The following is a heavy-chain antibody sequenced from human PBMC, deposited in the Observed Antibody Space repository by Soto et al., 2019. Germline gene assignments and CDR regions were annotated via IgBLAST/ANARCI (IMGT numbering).Heavy chain of an antibody. CDR3: ARGIGYCSSINCYSSRRLRFDS. V-gene: IGHV4-34*01. CDR1: GGSFSGYY. J-gene: IGHJ4*02. CDR2: VKHSGTT. Sequence: QVQLQQWGAGLLKPSETLSLTCAVYGGSFSGYYWTWIRQSPEKGLEWIGEVKHSGTTYYNPSLKTRVTISVPTPKNQFSLKMSSVTAADTAVYYCARGIGYCSSINCYSSRRLRFDSWGQGTLVTVSS. D-gene: IGHD2-2*01.